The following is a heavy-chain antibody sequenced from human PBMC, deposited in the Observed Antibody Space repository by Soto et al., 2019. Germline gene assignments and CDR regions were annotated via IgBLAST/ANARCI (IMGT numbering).Heavy chain of an antibody. D-gene: IGHD3-3*01. J-gene: IGHJ6*02. Sequence: GGSLRLSCAASGFTFSSYGMHWVRQAPGKGLEWVAVIWYDGSNKYYADSVKGRFTISRDNSKNTLYLQMNSLRAEDTAVYYCARDLSDFWSGYYTRQGYGMDVWGQGTTVTVSS. CDR2: IWYDGSNK. CDR3: ARDLSDFWSGYYTRQGYGMDV. CDR1: GFTFSSYG. V-gene: IGHV3-33*01.